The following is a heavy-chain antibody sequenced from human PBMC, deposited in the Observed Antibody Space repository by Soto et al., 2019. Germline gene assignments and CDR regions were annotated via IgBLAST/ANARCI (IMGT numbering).Heavy chain of an antibody. Sequence: PSETPSPTCAVSGGSLTSNNWWTWVRQPPGQGLEWIGEIYRTGSTNYNPSLKSRVTISLDKSENQFSLKVTSLTAADTAVYYCASRDPGTSVDYWGQGTLVTVSS. CDR3: ASRDPGTSVDY. CDR1: GGSLTSNNW. D-gene: IGHD1-7*01. V-gene: IGHV4-4*02. J-gene: IGHJ4*02. CDR2: IYRTGST.